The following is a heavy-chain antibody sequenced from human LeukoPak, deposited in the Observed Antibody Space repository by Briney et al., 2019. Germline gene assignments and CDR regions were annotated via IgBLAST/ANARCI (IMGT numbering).Heavy chain of an antibody. V-gene: IGHV3-30*04. D-gene: IGHD3-22*01. CDR2: ISSDGSNK. CDR3: ARAGANYYDSSY. CDR1: GFTFSSYA. Sequence: GGSLRLSCAASGFTFSSYAMHWVRQAPGKGLEWVAVISSDGSNKYYTDSVKGRFTISRDNAKNSLYLQMNSLRAEDTAVHYCARAGANYYDSSYWGQGTLVTVSS. J-gene: IGHJ4*02.